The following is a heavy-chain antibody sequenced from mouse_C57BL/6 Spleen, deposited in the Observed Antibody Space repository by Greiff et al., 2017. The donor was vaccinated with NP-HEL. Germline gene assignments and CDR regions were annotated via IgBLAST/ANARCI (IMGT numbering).Heavy chain of an antibody. D-gene: IGHD1-1*02. Sequence: QVQLQQSGPELVKPGVSVQIFCKASGYAFSSPWMNRVKQRPGKGLEWIGRTYPGDGDTNHNGKFKGKATLTAAKSSSTAYMQLSSLTSEDSAVYFCPRGLSRGYYAMDYWGQGTSVTVSS. CDR1: GYAFSSPW. CDR2: TYPGDGDT. V-gene: IGHV1-82*01. J-gene: IGHJ4*01. CDR3: PRGLSRGYYAMDY.